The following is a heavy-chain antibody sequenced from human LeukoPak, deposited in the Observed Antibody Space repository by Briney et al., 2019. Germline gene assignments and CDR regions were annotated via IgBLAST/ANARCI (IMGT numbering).Heavy chain of an antibody. Sequence: ASETLSLTCTVSGGSISSGSYYWSWIRQPAGKGLEWIGRIYTSGSTNYNPSLKSRVTISVDTSKNQFSLKLSSVTAADTAVYYCARVASGRGPYWYFDLWGRGTLVTVSS. CDR3: ARVASGRGPYWYFDL. D-gene: IGHD2-15*01. V-gene: IGHV4-61*02. J-gene: IGHJ2*01. CDR1: GGSISSGSYY. CDR2: IYTSGST.